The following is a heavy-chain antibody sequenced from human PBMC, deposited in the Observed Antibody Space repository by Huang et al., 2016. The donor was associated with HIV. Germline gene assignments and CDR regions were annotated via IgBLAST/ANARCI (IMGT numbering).Heavy chain of an antibody. CDR3: ARGSLEYSVSSSLDY. CDR1: GGPFRSYS. Sequence: QVQLLQSGAEVKKPGSSVKVSCKASGGPFRSYSIAWVRQAPGQGLEWSASLNPGVDSPNYAQKLQGRVRVTADESTSTVYMELRDLRPDDTAVYFCARGSLEYSVSSSLDYWGQGTHVTVSS. J-gene: IGHJ4*02. D-gene: IGHD4-4*01. CDR2: LNPGVDSP. V-gene: IGHV1-69*11.